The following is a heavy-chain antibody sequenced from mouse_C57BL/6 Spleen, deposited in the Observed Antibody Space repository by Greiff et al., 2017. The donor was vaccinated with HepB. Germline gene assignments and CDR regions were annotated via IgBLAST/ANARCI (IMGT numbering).Heavy chain of an antibody. CDR3: ARHKDYGSSPYYAMDY. D-gene: IGHD1-1*01. J-gene: IGHJ4*01. Sequence: QVVESGGDLVKPGGSLKLSCAASGFTFSSYGMSWVRQTPDKRLEWVATISSGGSYTYYPDSVKGRFTISRDNAKNTLYLQMSSLKSEDTAMYYCARHKDYGSSPYYAMDYWGQGTSVTVSS. CDR1: GFTFSSYG. CDR2: ISSGGSYT. V-gene: IGHV5-6*01.